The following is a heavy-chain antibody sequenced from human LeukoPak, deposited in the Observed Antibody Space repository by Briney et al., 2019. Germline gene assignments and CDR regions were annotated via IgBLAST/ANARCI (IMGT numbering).Heavy chain of an antibody. CDR2: ISSSGSTI. D-gene: IGHD2-2*01. J-gene: IGHJ6*03. V-gene: IGHV3-48*03. CDR3: ARSEFGSTSYPYYYYYYMDV. Sequence: GGSLRLSCAASGFTFSSYEMNWVRQAPGKGLEWVSYISSSGSTIYYADSVKGRFTISRDNAKNSLYLQMNSLRAEDTAVYYCARSEFGSTSYPYYYYYYMDVWGKGTTVTVSS. CDR1: GFTFSSYE.